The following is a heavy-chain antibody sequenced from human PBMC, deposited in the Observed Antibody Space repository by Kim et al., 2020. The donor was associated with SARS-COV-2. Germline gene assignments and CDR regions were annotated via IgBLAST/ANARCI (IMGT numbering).Heavy chain of an antibody. Sequence: GGSLRLSCAASGFTVSSNYMSWVRQAPGKGLEWVSVIYSGGSTYYADSVKGRFTISRDNSKNTLYLQMNSLRAEDTAVYYCARERELGYCSGGSCSNRGRYYYGMDVWGQGTTVTVSS. V-gene: IGHV3-66*01. D-gene: IGHD2-15*01. CDR2: IYSGGST. CDR1: GFTVSSNY. CDR3: ARERELGYCSGGSCSNRGRYYYGMDV. J-gene: IGHJ6*02.